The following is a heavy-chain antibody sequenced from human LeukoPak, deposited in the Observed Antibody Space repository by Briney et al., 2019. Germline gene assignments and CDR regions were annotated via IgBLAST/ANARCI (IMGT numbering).Heavy chain of an antibody. Sequence: GGSLRLSCAASGFTFSSYGMHWVRQAPGKGLEWVAFIRYDGSNKYYADSVKGRFTISRDNSKNTLYLQMNSLRAEDTAVYYCAKDFDFWTSGAFDIWGQGTMVTVSS. CDR2: IRYDGSNK. V-gene: IGHV3-30*02. D-gene: IGHD3/OR15-3a*01. CDR1: GFTFSSYG. J-gene: IGHJ3*02. CDR3: AKDFDFWTSGAFDI.